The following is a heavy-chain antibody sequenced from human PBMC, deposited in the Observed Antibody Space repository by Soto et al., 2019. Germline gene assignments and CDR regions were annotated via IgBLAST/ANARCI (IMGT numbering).Heavy chain of an antibody. D-gene: IGHD6-13*01. CDR2: INPSGGST. CDR1: GYTFTSYY. V-gene: IGHV1-46*01. Sequence: QVQLVQSGAEVKKPGASVKVSCKASGYTFTSYYMHWVRQAPGQGLEWMGIINPSGGSTSYAQKFQGRVTMTRDTSTSTVYMELSSLRSEDTAVYYCARDWAAAGTTYYYYYGMDVWGQGTTVIVSS. CDR3: ARDWAAAGTTYYYYYGMDV. J-gene: IGHJ6*02.